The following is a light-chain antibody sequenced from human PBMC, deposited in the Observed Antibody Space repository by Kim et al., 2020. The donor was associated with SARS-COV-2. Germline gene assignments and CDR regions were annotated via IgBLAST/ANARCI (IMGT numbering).Light chain of an antibody. Sequence: EIQMTQSPSSLSASVGDRVTITCRASQGISNSLAWYQQKPGKAPKLLLYAASRLQSGAPSRFSGSGSGTDYSLTISSLQPEDFALYYCQQYYNTLSFGGGTKLEI. CDR1: QGISNS. V-gene: IGKV1-NL1*01. CDR2: AAS. CDR3: QQYYNTLS. J-gene: IGKJ4*01.